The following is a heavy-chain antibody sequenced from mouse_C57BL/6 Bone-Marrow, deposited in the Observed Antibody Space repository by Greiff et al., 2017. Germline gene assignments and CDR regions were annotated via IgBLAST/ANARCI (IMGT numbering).Heavy chain of an antibody. Sequence: QVQLQQSGAELVKPGASVKMSCKASGYTFTSYWITWVKQRPGQGLEWIGDIYPGSGSTNYNEKFKSKATLTVDTSSSTAYMQLKSLTSEDSAVYYCARGGPENSNYYAMDYWGQGTSVTVSS. D-gene: IGHD2-5*01. CDR3: ARGGPENSNYYAMDY. V-gene: IGHV1-55*01. J-gene: IGHJ4*01. CDR1: GYTFTSYW. CDR2: IYPGSGST.